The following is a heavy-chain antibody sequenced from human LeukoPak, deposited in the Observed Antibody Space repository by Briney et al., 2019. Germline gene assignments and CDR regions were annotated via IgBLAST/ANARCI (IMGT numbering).Heavy chain of an antibody. Sequence: SETLSLTCTVSGGSISSSSYYWGWIRQPPGKGLEWIGSIYYSGSTYYNPSLKSRVTISVDTSKNQFSLKLSSVTAADTAVYYCARRGYYYGSGSPPYYMDVWGKGTTVTISS. CDR3: ARRGYYYGSGSPPYYMDV. J-gene: IGHJ6*03. D-gene: IGHD3-10*01. CDR1: GGSISSSSYY. V-gene: IGHV4-39*01. CDR2: IYYSGST.